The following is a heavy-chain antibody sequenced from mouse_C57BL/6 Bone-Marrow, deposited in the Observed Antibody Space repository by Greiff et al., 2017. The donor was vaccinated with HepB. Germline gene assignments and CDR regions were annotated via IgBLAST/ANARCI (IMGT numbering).Heavy chain of an antibody. D-gene: IGHD2-5*01. CDR3: ARWGSNLHYYYDV. V-gene: IGHV1-52*01. J-gene: IGHJ1*03. Sequence: VQLQQPGAELVRPGSSVKLSCKASGYTFTSYWMHWVKQRPIQGLEWIGKIDPSDSETNYNQKFKDKATLTVDKSSSTAYMQLSSLTSEDSAVYYGARWGSNLHYYYDVGGTGTTITVSA. CDR2: IDPSDSET. CDR1: GYTFTSYW.